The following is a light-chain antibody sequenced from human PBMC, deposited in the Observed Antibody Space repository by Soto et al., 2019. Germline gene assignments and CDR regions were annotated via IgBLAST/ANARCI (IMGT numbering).Light chain of an antibody. Sequence: DIQMTQSPSSLSASVGDRVTISCRASHGLSSQLAWYQQKPGKAPNFLIYATSNLHSGVPSRFSGSGSGTDFTLTISSLQPEDFATYFCQQANSFPPTFGGGTRVEI. CDR3: QQANSFPPT. J-gene: IGKJ4*01. CDR2: ATS. CDR1: HGLSSQ. V-gene: IGKV1-12*01.